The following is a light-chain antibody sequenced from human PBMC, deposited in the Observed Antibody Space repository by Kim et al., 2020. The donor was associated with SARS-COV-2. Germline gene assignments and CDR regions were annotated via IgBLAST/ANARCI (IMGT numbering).Light chain of an antibody. CDR1: KLGDKY. CDR3: QAWDSSYWV. Sequence: VSPGQTASITCSGDKLGDKYACWYQQKPGQSPVLVIYQDSKRPSGIPERFSGSNSGNTATLTISGTQAMDEADYYCQAWDSSYWVFGGGTQLTVL. CDR2: QDS. J-gene: IGLJ3*02. V-gene: IGLV3-1*01.